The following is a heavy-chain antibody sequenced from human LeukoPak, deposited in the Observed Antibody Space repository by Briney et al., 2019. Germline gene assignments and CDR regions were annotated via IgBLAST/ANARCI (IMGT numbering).Heavy chain of an antibody. J-gene: IGHJ3*02. CDR2: ISYDGSNK. Sequence: PGRSLRLSCAASGFTFGSYAMHWVRQAPGKGLEWVAVISYDGSNKYYADSVKGRFTISRDNSKNTLYLQMNSLRAEDTAVYYCARDPRDDAFDIWGQGTMVTVSS. CDR3: ARDPRDDAFDI. CDR1: GFTFGSYA. V-gene: IGHV3-30*04.